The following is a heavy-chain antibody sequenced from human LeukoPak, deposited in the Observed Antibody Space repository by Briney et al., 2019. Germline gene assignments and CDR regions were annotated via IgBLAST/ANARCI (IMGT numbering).Heavy chain of an antibody. Sequence: SETLSLTCTVSGDFITAYYWSWIRQAPGKGLEWIGYVYYSGSTEYNPSLRTRVTISLDMSKHHFSLNLTSVTAADTAVYYCATNTGTVFDNWGQGALVTVSS. V-gene: IGHV4-59*01. CDR2: VYYSGST. D-gene: IGHD7-27*01. CDR1: GDFITAYY. J-gene: IGHJ4*02. CDR3: ATNTGTVFDN.